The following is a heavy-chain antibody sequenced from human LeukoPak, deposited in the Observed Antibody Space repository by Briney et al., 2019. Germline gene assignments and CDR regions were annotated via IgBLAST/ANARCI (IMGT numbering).Heavy chain of an antibody. CDR3: ARAKQLFDY. CDR1: GYTFIIYY. V-gene: IGHV1-46*01. CDR2: INPSGGST. J-gene: IGHJ4*02. Sequence: ASVKVSCKASGYTFIIYYIHWVRQAPGQGLEWMGIINPSGGSTSYAQKFQGRVTMTRDTSTSTVYLELSSLRSEDTAVYYCARAKQLFDYWGQGTLVTVSS. D-gene: IGHD1-1*01.